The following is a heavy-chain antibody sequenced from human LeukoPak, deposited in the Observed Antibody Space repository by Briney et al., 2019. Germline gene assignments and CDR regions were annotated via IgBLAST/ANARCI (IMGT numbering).Heavy chain of an antibody. D-gene: IGHD3-9*01. J-gene: IGHJ6*02. V-gene: IGHV3-23*01. CDR2: ISGSGGST. CDR1: GFTFSSYA. CDR3: ASNLLRYFDRYGMDV. Sequence: GGSLRLFCAASGFTFSSYAMSWVRQAPGKGLEWVSAISGSGGSTYYADSVKGRFTISRDNSKNTLYLQMNSLRAEDTAVYYCASNLLRYFDRYGMDVWGQGTTVTVSS.